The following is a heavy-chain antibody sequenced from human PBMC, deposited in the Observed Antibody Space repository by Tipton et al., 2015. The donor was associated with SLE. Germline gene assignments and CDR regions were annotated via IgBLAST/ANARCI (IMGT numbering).Heavy chain of an antibody. J-gene: IGHJ3*02. CDR3: ASRPYSGSPNAFDI. V-gene: IGHV4-39*07. D-gene: IGHD6-6*01. CDR1: GGSISSSSYY. CDR2: IYYSGST. Sequence: TLSLTCTVSGGSISSSSYYWGWIRQPPGKGLEWIGSIYYSGSTYYNPSLKSRVTISVDTSKNQFSLKLSSVTAADTAVYYCASRPYSGSPNAFDIWGQGTMVTVSS.